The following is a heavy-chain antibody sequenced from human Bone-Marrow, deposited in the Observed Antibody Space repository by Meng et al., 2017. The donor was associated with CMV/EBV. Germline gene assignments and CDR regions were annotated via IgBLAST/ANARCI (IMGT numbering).Heavy chain of an antibody. CDR2: IKQDGSEK. Sequence: GGSLRLSCAASGFTFSDYYMSWIRQAPGKGLEWVANIKQDGSEKYYVDSVKGRFTISRDNAKNSLYLQMNSLRAEDTAVYYCARDLSHYDFWSGYNPHGMDVWGQGTTVTVSS. V-gene: IGHV3-7*01. D-gene: IGHD3-3*01. CDR3: ARDLSHYDFWSGYNPHGMDV. J-gene: IGHJ6*02. CDR1: GFTFSDYY.